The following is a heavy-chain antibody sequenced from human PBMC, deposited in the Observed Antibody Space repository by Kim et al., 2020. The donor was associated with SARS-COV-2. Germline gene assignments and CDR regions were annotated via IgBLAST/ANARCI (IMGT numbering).Heavy chain of an antibody. CDR1: GFTFSSYS. D-gene: IGHD6-13*01. CDR3: ARENLGIAAAGTLDPYYYYGMDV. J-gene: IGHJ6*02. V-gene: IGHV3-48*02. Sequence: GGSLRLSCAASGFTFSSYSMNWVRQAPGKGLEWVSYISSSSSTIYYADSVKGRFTISRDNAKNSLYLQMNSLRDEDTAVYYCARENLGIAAAGTLDPYYYYGMDVWGQGTTVTVSS. CDR2: ISSSSSTI.